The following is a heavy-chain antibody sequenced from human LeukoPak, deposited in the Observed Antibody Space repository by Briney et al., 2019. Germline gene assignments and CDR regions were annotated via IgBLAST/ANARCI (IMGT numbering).Heavy chain of an antibody. CDR2: ISWNSGSI. V-gene: IGHV3-9*01. Sequence: PGGSLRLSCAASGFTFDDYAMHWVRQAPGKGLEWVSGISWNSGSIGYADSVKGRFTISRDNAKNSLYLHMNSLTVEDTAVYYCSRDPRHSDYWGQGTLVTVSS. CDR3: SRDPRHSDY. CDR1: GFTFDDYA. J-gene: IGHJ4*02.